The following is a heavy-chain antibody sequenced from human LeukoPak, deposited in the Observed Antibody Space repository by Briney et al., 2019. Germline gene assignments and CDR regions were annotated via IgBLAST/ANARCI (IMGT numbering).Heavy chain of an antibody. J-gene: IGHJ3*02. CDR1: GFSLSTSGMC. V-gene: IGHV2-70*11. CDR3: ARISIAVAGNAFDI. CDR2: IDWDDDK. D-gene: IGHD6-19*01. Sequence: SGPTLVNPTQTLTLTCTFSGFSLSTSGMCVSWIRQPPGKALEWLARIDWDDDKYYCTSLKTRLTISKDTSKNQVVLTMTNMDPVDTATYYCARISIAVAGNAFDIWGQGTMVTVSS.